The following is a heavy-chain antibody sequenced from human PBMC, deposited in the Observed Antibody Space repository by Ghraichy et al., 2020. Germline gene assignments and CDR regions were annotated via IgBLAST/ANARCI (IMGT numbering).Heavy chain of an antibody. CDR1: GFSLNSFG. CDR3: ARDLAVDSGLDV. Sequence: GGSLRLSCEGSGFSLNSFGMNWVRQAPGKGLEWVSFIRSSSSYIYYVDSVKGRFTISRDNTKNSLYLQMNSLRAEDSAIYYCARDLAVDSGLDVWGQGTMVTVSS. J-gene: IGHJ6*02. V-gene: IGHV3-21*01. CDR2: IRSSSSYI.